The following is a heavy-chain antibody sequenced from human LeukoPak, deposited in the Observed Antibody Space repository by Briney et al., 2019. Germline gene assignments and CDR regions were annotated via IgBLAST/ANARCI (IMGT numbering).Heavy chain of an antibody. D-gene: IGHD4-17*01. Sequence: ASVKVSCKASGFAFTSYGFSWVRQAPGQGLEWMGWISAYNGGTNYAQKLQGRVTMTTDTSTGTAYMELRSLRSDDTAVYYRARAVRQNLAEAFDYWGQGTLVTVSS. CDR1: GFAFTSYG. CDR3: ARAVRQNLAEAFDY. V-gene: IGHV1-18*01. CDR2: ISAYNGGT. J-gene: IGHJ4*02.